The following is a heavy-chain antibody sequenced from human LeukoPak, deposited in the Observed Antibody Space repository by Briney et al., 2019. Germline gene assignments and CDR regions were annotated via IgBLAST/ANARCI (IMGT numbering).Heavy chain of an antibody. Sequence: WASVKVSCKASGGTFSSYAISWVRQAPGQGLEWMGRIIPILGIANYAQKFQGRVTITADKSTSTAYMELSRLRSDDTAVYYCARIGRRAMVRGVTPASNWFDPWGQGTLVTVSS. CDR2: IIPILGIA. J-gene: IGHJ5*02. CDR3: ARIGRRAMVRGVTPASNWFDP. D-gene: IGHD3-10*01. V-gene: IGHV1-69*04. CDR1: GGTFSSYA.